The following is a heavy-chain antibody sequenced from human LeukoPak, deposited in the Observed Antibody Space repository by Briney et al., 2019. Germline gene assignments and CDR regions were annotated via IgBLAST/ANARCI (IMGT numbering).Heavy chain of an antibody. V-gene: IGHV3-66*01. Sequence: GGSLRLSCAASGFTFTSADMTWVRQSPGEGLEWVSLIYSGGDTYYADSVKGRFTISRDNSKNTLYLQMNSLRAEDTAVYYCARYSGWAGFDYWGQGTLVTVSS. D-gene: IGHD6-19*01. CDR3: ARYSGWAGFDY. CDR1: GFTFTSAD. CDR2: IYSGGDT. J-gene: IGHJ4*02.